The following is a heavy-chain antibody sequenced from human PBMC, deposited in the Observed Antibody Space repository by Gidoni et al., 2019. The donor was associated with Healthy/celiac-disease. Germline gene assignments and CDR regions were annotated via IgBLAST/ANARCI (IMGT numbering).Heavy chain of an antibody. CDR1: GFTFSDHY. V-gene: IGHV3-72*01. Sequence: EVQLVESGGGLVQPGGSLRLSCAASGFTFSDHYMDWVRQAPGKGLEWVGRTRNKANSYTTEYAASVKGRFTISRDDSKNSLYLQMNSLKTEDTAVYYCARGPKVVRGVHYYYYGMDVWGQGTTVTVSS. CDR3: ARGPKVVRGVHYYYYGMDV. D-gene: IGHD3-10*01. J-gene: IGHJ6*02. CDR2: TRNKANSYTT.